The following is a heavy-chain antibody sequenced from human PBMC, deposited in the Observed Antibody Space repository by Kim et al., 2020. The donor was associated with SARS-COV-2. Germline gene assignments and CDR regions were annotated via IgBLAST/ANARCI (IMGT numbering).Heavy chain of an antibody. D-gene: IGHD2-21*02. V-gene: IGHV6-1*01. Sequence: SQTLSLTCAISGDSVSRNSASWNWIRQSPSRGLEWLGRTYYRSKWYSDYAVSVKSRIAINPETSKNQFSLQLNSVTPEDTAVYYCARVTAAWGRDDTFDIWGQGTRVTVSS. CDR1: GDSVSRNSAS. CDR2: TYYRSKWYS. CDR3: ARVTAAWGRDDTFDI. J-gene: IGHJ3*02.